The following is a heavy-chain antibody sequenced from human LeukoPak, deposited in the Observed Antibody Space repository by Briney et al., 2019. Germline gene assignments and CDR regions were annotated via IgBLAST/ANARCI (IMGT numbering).Heavy chain of an antibody. CDR3: ARGRVSSAYDPAGY. D-gene: IGHD5-12*01. CDR2: INPKGGDT. CDR1: GYTFTSYG. Sequence: ASVKVSCKASGYTFTSYGISWVRQAPGQGLEWMGWINPKGGDTNYAQKFQDRVTMTRDTSISTVYMEFIRLRSDDTAVFYCARGRVSSAYDPAGYWGQGTLVIVSS. J-gene: IGHJ4*02. V-gene: IGHV1-2*02.